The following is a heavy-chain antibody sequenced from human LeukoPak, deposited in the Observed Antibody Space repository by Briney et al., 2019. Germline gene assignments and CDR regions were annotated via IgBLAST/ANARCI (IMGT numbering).Heavy chain of an antibody. D-gene: IGHD1-14*01. J-gene: IGHJ4*02. Sequence: GGSLRLSCAASGFTFSSYYMNWVRQAPGKGLEWVSSISSSSSYIYYADSVKGRFTISKDNAKNSVHLQMNSLRVEDTGVYSCAWGPTGCLLPEYWGQGTLVTVSS. V-gene: IGHV3-21*01. CDR1: GFTFSSYY. CDR2: ISSSSSYI. CDR3: AWGPTGCLLPEY.